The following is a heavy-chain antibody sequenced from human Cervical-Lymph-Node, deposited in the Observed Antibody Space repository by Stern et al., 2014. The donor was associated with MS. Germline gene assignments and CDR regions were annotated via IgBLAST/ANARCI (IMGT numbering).Heavy chain of an antibody. Sequence: QMQLVQSGAEVKKPGASVKVSCKASGYTFTGYYMHWVRQAPGQGLEGMGWINPNSGGTNYAQKFQGWVTMTRDTSISTAYMELSRLRSDDTAVYYCAITHCSSTSCPFDYWGQGTLVTVSS. CDR2: INPNSGGT. D-gene: IGHD2-2*01. J-gene: IGHJ4*02. CDR3: AITHCSSTSCPFDY. CDR1: GYTFTGYY. V-gene: IGHV1-2*04.